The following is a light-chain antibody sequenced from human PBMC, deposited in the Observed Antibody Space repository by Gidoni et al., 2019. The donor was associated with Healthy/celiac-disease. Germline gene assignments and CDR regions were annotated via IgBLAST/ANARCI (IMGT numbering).Light chain of an antibody. CDR3: QSYDSSPSGVV. J-gene: IGLJ2*01. Sequence: QYVLTQPPSVSGAPGQRVTISCTGSSSNIGAGYDVHWYQQLPGTAPKLLIYGNSNRPSGVPDRFSGSKSGTSASLAITGLQAEDEADYYCQSYDSSPSGVVFGGGTKLTVL. CDR2: GNS. CDR1: SSNIGAGYD. V-gene: IGLV1-40*01.